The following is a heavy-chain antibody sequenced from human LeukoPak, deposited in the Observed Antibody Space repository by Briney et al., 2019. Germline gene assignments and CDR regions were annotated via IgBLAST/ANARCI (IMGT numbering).Heavy chain of an antibody. CDR3: AKDIAAAGVIDY. CDR1: GFAFSRYG. J-gene: IGHJ4*02. Sequence: TGRSLRLSCAASGFAFSRYGMHWLRQAPGTGLEWVAVMWYDGSNKYYADSVKGRFTISRDNSKNTLYLQMNSLRAEDTAVYYCAKDIAAAGVIDYWGQGTLVTVSS. D-gene: IGHD6-13*01. CDR2: MWYDGSNK. V-gene: IGHV3-33*06.